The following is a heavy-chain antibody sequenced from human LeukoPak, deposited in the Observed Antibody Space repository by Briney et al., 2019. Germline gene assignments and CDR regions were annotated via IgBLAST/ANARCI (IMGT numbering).Heavy chain of an antibody. CDR1: GFTFSSYA. Sequence: GGSLRLSCGASGFTFSSYAMSWVRQAPGKGLEWVSGISGSGGSTYYADSVKGRFTISRDNFKNMVYLQMNTLRAEDTALHYCAKHRILRGVIMDHYFDDWGQGTQVTVSS. D-gene: IGHD3-10*01. V-gene: IGHV3-23*01. J-gene: IGHJ4*02. CDR2: ISGSGGST. CDR3: AKHRILRGVIMDHYFDD.